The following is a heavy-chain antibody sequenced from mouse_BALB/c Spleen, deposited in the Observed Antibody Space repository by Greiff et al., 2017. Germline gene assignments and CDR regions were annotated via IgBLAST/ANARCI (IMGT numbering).Heavy chain of an antibody. J-gene: IGHJ3*01. Sequence: EVQVQQSGPGLVKPSQSLSLTCSVTGYSITSGYYWNWIRQFPGNKLEWMGYISYDGSNNYNPSLKNRISITRDTSENQFFLKLNSLTTEDTAADYGAYYWYGAASFAYWGQGTLVTVSA. CDR1: GYSITSGYY. V-gene: IGHV3-6*02. CDR2: ISYDGSN. CDR3: AYYWYGAASFAY. D-gene: IGHD2-14*01.